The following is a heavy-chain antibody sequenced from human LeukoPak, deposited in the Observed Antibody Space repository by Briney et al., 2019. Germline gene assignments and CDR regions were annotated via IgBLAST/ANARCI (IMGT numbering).Heavy chain of an antibody. J-gene: IGHJ4*02. V-gene: IGHV4-34*01. D-gene: IGHD1-1*01. CDR2: VNHSGST. Sequence: SETLSLTRAVYGGSFSGYYWSWIRQPPGKGLEWIGEVNHSGSTNYNPSLKSRVTILVDMSKNQFSLRLRSVTAADTAVYYCARRRHWYDVLDSWGQGTLVTVSS. CDR3: ARRRHWYDVLDS. CDR1: GGSFSGYY.